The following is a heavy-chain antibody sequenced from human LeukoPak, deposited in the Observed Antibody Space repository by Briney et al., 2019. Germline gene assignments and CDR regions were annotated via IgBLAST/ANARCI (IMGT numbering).Heavy chain of an antibody. CDR2: LTGDGNT. V-gene: IGHV3-23*01. J-gene: IGHJ4*02. CDR1: GFTFTSYA. CDR3: AKVKWKLIGYFDY. Sequence: TGGFLRLSCAASGFTFTSYAMSWVRQAPGKGLEWVSVLTGDGNTYYADSVKGRFTNSRDDSKNTLFLQMNSLRAEDTAVYFCAKVKWKLIGYFDYWGQGTLVTVSS. D-gene: IGHD1-20*01.